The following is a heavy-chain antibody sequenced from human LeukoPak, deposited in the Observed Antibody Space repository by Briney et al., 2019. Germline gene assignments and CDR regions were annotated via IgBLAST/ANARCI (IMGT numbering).Heavy chain of an antibody. CDR1: GFTFSSYS. CDR3: ARAIVVVVAAIAFDI. CDR2: IYHSGST. J-gene: IGHJ3*02. D-gene: IGHD2-15*01. Sequence: LRLSCAASGFTFSSYSMNWVRQAPGKGLEWIGYIYHSGSTYYNPSLKSRVTISVDRSKNQFSLKLSSVTAADTAVYYCARAIVVVVAAIAFDIWGQGTMVTVSS. V-gene: IGHV4-30-2*01.